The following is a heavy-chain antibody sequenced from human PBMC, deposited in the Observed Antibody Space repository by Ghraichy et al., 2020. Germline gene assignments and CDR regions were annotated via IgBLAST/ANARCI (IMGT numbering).Heavy chain of an antibody. Sequence: SETLSLTCTVSGGSISTYYWSWIRQPPGKGLEWIGYIYYSGSTNYNPSLKSRVTISVDTSKNQFSLKLSSVTAADTAVYYCARSSTVTTYPRFDYWGQGTLVTVSS. J-gene: IGHJ4*02. D-gene: IGHD4-11*01. V-gene: IGHV4-59*01. CDR3: ARSSTVTTYPRFDY. CDR2: IYYSGST. CDR1: GGSISTYY.